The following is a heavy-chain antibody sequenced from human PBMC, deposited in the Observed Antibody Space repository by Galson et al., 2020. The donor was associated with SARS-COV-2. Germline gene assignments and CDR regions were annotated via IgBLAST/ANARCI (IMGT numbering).Heavy chain of an antibody. CDR1: GGSINSNTHY. J-gene: IGHJ5*02. CDR3: ARSYCSGGSCRSWFDP. D-gene: IGHD2-15*01. Sequence: SQTLSLTCTVSGGSINSNTHYWGWIRQSQGQGLEWIGSIYYSGSTYYNPSLKSRVTISIDTSNNQFSLNLYSVTAADTAVYYCARSYCSGGSCRSWFDPWGQGTLVTVSS. V-gene: IGHV4-39*07. CDR2: IYYSGST.